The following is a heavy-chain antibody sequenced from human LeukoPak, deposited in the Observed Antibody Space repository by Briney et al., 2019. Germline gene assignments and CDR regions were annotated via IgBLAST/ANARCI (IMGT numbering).Heavy chain of an antibody. Sequence: XGSLRLSCEASGFTFSSYAMSWVRQAPGKGLEWVSAISGSGGSTYYADSVKGRFTISRDNSKNTLYLQMNSLRAEDTAVYYCAKAPRWLPAGWGQGTLVTVSS. D-gene: IGHD4-23*01. CDR1: GFTFSSYA. J-gene: IGHJ4*02. CDR3: AKAPRWLPAG. CDR2: ISGSGGST. V-gene: IGHV3-23*01.